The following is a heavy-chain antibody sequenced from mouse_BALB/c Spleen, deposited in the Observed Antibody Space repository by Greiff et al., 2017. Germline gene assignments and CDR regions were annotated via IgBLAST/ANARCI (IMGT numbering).Heavy chain of an antibody. J-gene: IGHJ1*01. CDR3: ARGYYDYDAPGYFDV. CDR1: GDSITSGY. D-gene: IGHD2-4*01. Sequence: EVKVEESGPSLVKPSQTLSLTCSVTGDSITSGYWNWIRKFPGNKLEYMGYISYSGSTYYNPSLKSRISITRDTSKNQYYLQLNSVTTEDTATYYCARGYYDYDAPGYFDVWGAGTTVTVSS. V-gene: IGHV3-8*02. CDR2: ISYSGST.